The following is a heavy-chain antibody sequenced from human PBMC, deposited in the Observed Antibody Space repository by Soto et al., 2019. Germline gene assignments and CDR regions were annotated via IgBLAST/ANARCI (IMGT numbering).Heavy chain of an antibody. Sequence: GESLKISCYGSGYSFSNFWIGWVRQMPGKGLEWMGIIYPGDSDTTYNPSFQGQVTISADKSINTVYLQWSSLKASDTATYYCARLGFDYDFLSGYYNVHHYYGIDVWGQGTTVTVSS. CDR3: ARLGFDYDFLSGYYNVHHYYGIDV. J-gene: IGHJ6*02. CDR1: GYSFSNFW. D-gene: IGHD3-3*01. CDR2: IYPGDSDT. V-gene: IGHV5-51*01.